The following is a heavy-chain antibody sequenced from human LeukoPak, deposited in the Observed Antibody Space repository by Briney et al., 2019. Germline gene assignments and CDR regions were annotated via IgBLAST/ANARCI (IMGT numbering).Heavy chain of an antibody. CDR1: GSSVTAYC. Sequence: SETLSLTCTGSGSSVTAYCWSWIRQPPEKRPEWIGYTYYSGSTNYNPSLNSRVTISVDTSKNQFSLKLYSVTAADTAVYYCARGPFRGPGDGGIDIWSQGTAVTVSS. J-gene: IGHJ3*02. D-gene: IGHD2-15*01. V-gene: IGHV4-59*02. CDR2: TYYSGST. CDR3: ARGPFRGPGDGGIDI.